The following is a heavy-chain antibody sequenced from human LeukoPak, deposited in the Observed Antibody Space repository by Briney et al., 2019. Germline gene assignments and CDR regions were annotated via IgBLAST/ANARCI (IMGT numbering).Heavy chain of an antibody. CDR3: IANYYYYYYMDV. V-gene: IGHV3-7*03. D-gene: IGHD2-21*01. CDR2: IKQDGSEK. Sequence: PGGSLRLSCAASGFTFSSYWMSWVRQAPGKGLEWVANIKQDGSEKYYVDSVKGRFTISRDNAKNSLYLQMNSLKTEDTAVYYCIANYYYYYYMDVWGKGTTVTVSS. CDR1: GFTFSSYW. J-gene: IGHJ6*03.